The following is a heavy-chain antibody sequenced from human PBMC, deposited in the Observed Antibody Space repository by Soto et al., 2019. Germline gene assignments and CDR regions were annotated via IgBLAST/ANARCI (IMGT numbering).Heavy chain of an antibody. CDR2: ISYEGSSQ. CDR1: GFTLRSYA. Sequence: GGSLRLSCAASGFTLRSYAMHWVRQAPGKGLEWLAVISYEGSSQYYADSVQGRFTLTRDNAKKTVDLQMNSLRADDTAVYYCARSGSYYGIDLWGQGTTVTVSS. J-gene: IGHJ6*02. D-gene: IGHD6-19*01. CDR3: ARSGSYYGIDL. V-gene: IGHV3-30*04.